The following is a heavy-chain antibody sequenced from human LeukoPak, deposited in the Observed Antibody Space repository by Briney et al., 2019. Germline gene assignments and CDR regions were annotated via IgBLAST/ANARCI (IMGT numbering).Heavy chain of an antibody. Sequence: PSETLSLTCTVSGGSISSGDYYWSWIRQPPGKGLEWIGYIYYSGCTYYNPSLKSRVTISVDTSKNQFSLKLSSVTAADTAVYLCAKAVPFESNAWRQTFDYWGQGTLVTVSS. CDR3: AKAVPFESNAWRQTFDY. D-gene: IGHD3-16*01. CDR1: GGSISSGDYY. CDR2: IYYSGCT. J-gene: IGHJ4*02. V-gene: IGHV4-30-4*08.